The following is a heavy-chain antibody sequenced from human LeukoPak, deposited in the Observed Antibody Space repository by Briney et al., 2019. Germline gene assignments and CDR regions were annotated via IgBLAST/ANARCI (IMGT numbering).Heavy chain of an antibody. J-gene: IGHJ3*02. CDR1: GGTFSSYA. CDR2: IIPIFGTA. Sequence: ASVKVSCKASGGTFSSYAISWGRQAPGQGGEWMGGIIPIFGTANYAQKCQGRVTITTDESTSTAYMGLSSMRYEDTAVYYCARDLDITMVRGVTFDAFDIWGQGTMVTVSS. CDR3: ARDLDITMVRGVTFDAFDI. D-gene: IGHD3-10*01. V-gene: IGHV1-69*05.